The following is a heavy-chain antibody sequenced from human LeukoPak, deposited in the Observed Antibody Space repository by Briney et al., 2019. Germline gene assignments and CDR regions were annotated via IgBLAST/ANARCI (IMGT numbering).Heavy chain of an antibody. CDR2: IKQDGSEK. D-gene: IGHD6-19*01. CDR3: ARVLAVAGKGYYFDY. V-gene: IGHV3-7*01. Sequence: IKQDGSEKYYVDSVKGRFTISRDNAKNSLYLQMNSLRAEDTAVYYCARVLAVAGKGYYFDYWGQGTLVTVSS. J-gene: IGHJ4*02.